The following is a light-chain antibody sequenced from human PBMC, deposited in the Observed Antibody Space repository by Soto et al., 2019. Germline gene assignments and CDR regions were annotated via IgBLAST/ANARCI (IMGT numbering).Light chain of an antibody. CDR3: SSYTSSAPGVL. J-gene: IGLJ2*01. CDR1: SSDVGGSDY. Sequence: QLVLTQPASVSGSPGQSITISCSGTSSDVGGSDYVSWYQQHPGEAPKLMIYDVSYRPSGISNRFSGSKSGNTASLTISGLQAEDEADYFCSSYTSSAPGVLFGGGTQLTVL. CDR2: DVS. V-gene: IGLV2-14*03.